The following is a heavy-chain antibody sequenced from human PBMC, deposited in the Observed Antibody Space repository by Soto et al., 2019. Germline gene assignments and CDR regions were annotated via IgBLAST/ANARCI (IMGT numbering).Heavy chain of an antibody. CDR2: ISTHNGNT. V-gene: IGHV1-18*04. J-gene: IGHJ3*01. Sequence: QDQLVQSGAEVKKPGASVKVSCKASVFTSSGISWVRQAPGQRLEWMGWISTHNGNTIYAQKCQGRVIMTMDTSTTAVYMELRSLRPDDTAVYLCPREGILGLFDAYDLWGQGTMVTVSS. D-gene: IGHD3-3*01. CDR1: VFTSSG. CDR3: PREGILGLFDAYDL.